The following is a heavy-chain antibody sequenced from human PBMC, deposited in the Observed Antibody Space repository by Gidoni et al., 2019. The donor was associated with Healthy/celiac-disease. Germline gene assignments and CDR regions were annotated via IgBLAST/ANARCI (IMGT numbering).Heavy chain of an antibody. Sequence: EVQLVQSGAEVKKPGESLRISCKGSGYSFTSYWISWVRQMPGKGLEWMGRIDPSDSYTNYSPSFQGHVTISADKSISTAYLQWSSLKASDTAMYYCARDGSVAAAGILYYYGMDVWGQGTTVTVSS. CDR3: ARDGSVAAAGILYYYGMDV. CDR2: IDPSDSYT. V-gene: IGHV5-10-1*03. D-gene: IGHD6-13*01. J-gene: IGHJ6*02. CDR1: GYSFTSYW.